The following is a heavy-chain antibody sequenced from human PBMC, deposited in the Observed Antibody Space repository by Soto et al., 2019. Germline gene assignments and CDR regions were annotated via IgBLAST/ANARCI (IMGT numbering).Heavy chain of an antibody. V-gene: IGHV2-26*01. J-gene: IGHJ3*02. CDR1: GFSLSNARMG. CDR3: ARIVNNWNDDAFDI. Sequence: QVTLKKSGPVLVKPTETLTLTCTVSGFSLSNARMGVSWIRQPPGKALEWLAHIFSNDEKSYSTSLKSRLTISKVTSKSQVVLTMNNMDPVDTATYYCARIVNNWNDDAFDICGQGTMVTVSS. D-gene: IGHD1-1*01. CDR2: IFSNDEK.